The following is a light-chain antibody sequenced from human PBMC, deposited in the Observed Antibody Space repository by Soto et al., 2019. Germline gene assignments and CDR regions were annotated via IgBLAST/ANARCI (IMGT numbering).Light chain of an antibody. CDR2: DAS. CDR1: QSVSNY. CDR3: QQRSNWPTIT. J-gene: IGKJ5*01. Sequence: EIVLTQSPATLSLSPGERATLSCRASQSVSNYLAWYQLTPGQAPRLLIYDASNRATGIPARFSGSGSGTDFTLTISSLEPEDFAVYYCQQRSNWPTITFGQGTRLEIK. V-gene: IGKV3-11*01.